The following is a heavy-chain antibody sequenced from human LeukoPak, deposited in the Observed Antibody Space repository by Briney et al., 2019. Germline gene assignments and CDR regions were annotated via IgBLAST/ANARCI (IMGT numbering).Heavy chain of an antibody. CDR2: ISAYNGNT. CDR1: GYTFTSYG. CDR3: ARDQGFWSGYSVGYYYYMDV. D-gene: IGHD3-3*01. Sequence: ASVKVSCKASGYTFTSYGISRVRQAPGQGLEWMGWISAYNGNTNYAQKLQGRVTMTTDTSTSTAYMELRSLRSDDTAVYYCARDQGFWSGYSVGYYYYMDVWGKGTTVTVSS. J-gene: IGHJ6*03. V-gene: IGHV1-18*01.